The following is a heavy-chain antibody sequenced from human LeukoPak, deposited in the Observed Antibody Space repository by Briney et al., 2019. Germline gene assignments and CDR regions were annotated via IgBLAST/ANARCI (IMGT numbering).Heavy chain of an antibody. CDR1: GFTFSSHG. CDR2: ISPSGGIT. CDR3: ARGLEYSYGIDY. D-gene: IGHD5-18*01. J-gene: IGHJ4*02. Sequence: GGTLRLSCAASGFTFSSHGMNWVRQAPGKGLEWGSGISPSGGITYYTDSVKGRFTISRDNSKNTQSLQMNSLRAEDTAVYYCARGLEYSYGIDYWGQGTLVTVSS. V-gene: IGHV3-23*01.